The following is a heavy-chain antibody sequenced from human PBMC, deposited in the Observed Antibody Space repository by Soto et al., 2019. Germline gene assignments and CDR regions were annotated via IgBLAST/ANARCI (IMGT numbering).Heavy chain of an antibody. J-gene: IGHJ6*02. CDR1: GDSVSSNSAA. CDR2: TYYRSKWYN. D-gene: IGHD2-15*01. CDR3: ARDRCSGGSCYYYYGMDV. V-gene: IGHV6-1*01. Sequence: QVQLQQSGPGLVKPSQTLSLTCAISGDSVSSNSAAWNWIRQSPSRGLEWLGRTYYRSKWYNDYAVSVKSRITINPDTSKKQFSLQLNSVTPEDTAVYYCARDRCSGGSCYYYYGMDVWGQGTTVTVSS.